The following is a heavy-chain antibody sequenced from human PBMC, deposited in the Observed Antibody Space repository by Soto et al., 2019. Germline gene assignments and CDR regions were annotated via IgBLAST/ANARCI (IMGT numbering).Heavy chain of an antibody. CDR1: GFSLTTSGVG. CDR2: IYWDDDK. V-gene: IGHV2-5*02. D-gene: IGHD3-3*01. Sequence: QITLNESGPTVVRPTETLTLTCRFSGFSLTTSGVGVGWVRQSPGKAPEWLALIYWDDDKRYSESLQSRFTITKDTSKNQVVLTVANLDPTDTVTYYCAHRVLRTVFGLVTTTAIYFDFLGHGTPVAVSS. J-gene: IGHJ4*01. CDR3: AHRVLRTVFGLVTTTAIYFDF.